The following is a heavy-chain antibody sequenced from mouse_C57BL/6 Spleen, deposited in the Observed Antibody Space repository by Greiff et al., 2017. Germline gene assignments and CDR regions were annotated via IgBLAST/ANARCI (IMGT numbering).Heavy chain of an antibody. CDR2: IYPRDGST. J-gene: IGHJ2*01. CDR1: GYTFTSYD. D-gene: IGHD1-1*01. Sequence: LQESGPELVKPGASVKLSCKASGYTFTSYDINWVKQRPGQGLEWIGWIYPRDGSTKYNEKFKGKATLTVDTSSSTAYMELHSLTSEDSAVYFCARSPTITTVVATRYYFDYWGQGTTLTVSS. CDR3: ARSPTITTVVATRYYFDY. V-gene: IGHV1-85*01.